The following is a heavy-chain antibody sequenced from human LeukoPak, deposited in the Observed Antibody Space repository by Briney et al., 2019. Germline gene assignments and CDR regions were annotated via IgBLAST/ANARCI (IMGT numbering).Heavy chain of an antibody. D-gene: IGHD1-7*01. J-gene: IGHJ4*02. CDR2: ISTSGEST. Sequence: GGSLRLSCAASGFTFSSYGMSWVRQAPGQGLEWVSAISTSGESTYYADSVKGHFTISRDNSKNTLYLQMNSLRAEDTAVYYCARSANWNLIDYWGQGTLVTVSS. CDR3: ARSANWNLIDY. CDR1: GFTFSSYG. V-gene: IGHV3-23*01.